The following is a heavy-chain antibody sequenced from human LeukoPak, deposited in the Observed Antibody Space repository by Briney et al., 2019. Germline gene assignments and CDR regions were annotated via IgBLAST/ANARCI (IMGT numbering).Heavy chain of an antibody. V-gene: IGHV1-69*13. CDR1: GGTFSSYA. CDR2: IIPIFGTA. J-gene: IGHJ4*02. Sequence: SVKVSCKASGGTFSSYAISWVRQAPGQGLEWMGGIIPIFGTANYAQKFQGRVTITADESTSTAYMELSSLRSEDTAVYYCARTPLQNTYFDYWGQGTLVTVSS. CDR3: ARTPLQNTYFDY. D-gene: IGHD2-15*01.